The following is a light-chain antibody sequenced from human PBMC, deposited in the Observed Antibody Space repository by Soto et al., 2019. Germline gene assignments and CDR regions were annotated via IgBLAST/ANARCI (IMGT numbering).Light chain of an antibody. J-gene: IGLJ1*01. V-gene: IGLV2-14*03. CDR1: SSDVGGYKY. Sequence: QSALTQPASVSGSPGQSITISCTGTSSDVGGYKYVSWYQQHPGKAPKLMIYDIRNRPSGVSNRFSGSKSCNTASLTISALQAEDEADYYCSSYTSSSTRVFGTGTKLTVL. CDR3: SSYTSSSTRV. CDR2: DIR.